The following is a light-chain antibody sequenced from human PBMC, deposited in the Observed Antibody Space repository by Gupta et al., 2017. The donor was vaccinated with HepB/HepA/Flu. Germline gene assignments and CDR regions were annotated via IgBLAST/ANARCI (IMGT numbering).Light chain of an antibody. V-gene: IGLV2-11*01. J-gene: IGLJ1*01. CDR2: GLN. CDR3: CSDAGSYTFV. CDR1: SSDVGNYNY. Sequence: QSALTQPPSVSGSPGQSVTISCTGTSSDVGNYNYVSWYQQHPGKAPKVMIYGLNKRPSGVPDRFSGSKSGNTASLTISGRQAEDEADYFCCSDAGSYTFVFGTGTKVSVL.